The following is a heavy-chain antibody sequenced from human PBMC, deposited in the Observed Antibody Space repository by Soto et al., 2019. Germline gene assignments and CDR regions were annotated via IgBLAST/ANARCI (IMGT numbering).Heavy chain of an antibody. D-gene: IGHD3-10*01. J-gene: IGHJ6*02. Sequence: ETLSLTCTVSGGSISSSSYYWGWIGQPPGKGLEWIGSIYYSGSTYYNPSLKSRVTISVDTSKNQFSLKLSSVTAADTAVYYCASYTDYYGSGSRDYYYYGMDVWGQGTTVTVSS. CDR1: GGSISSSSYY. V-gene: IGHV4-39*01. CDR3: ASYTDYYGSGSRDYYYYGMDV. CDR2: IYYSGST.